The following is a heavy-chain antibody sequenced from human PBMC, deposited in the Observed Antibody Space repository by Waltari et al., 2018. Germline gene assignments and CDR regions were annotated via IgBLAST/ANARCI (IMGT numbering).Heavy chain of an antibody. D-gene: IGHD1-26*01. V-gene: IGHV3-21*01. CDR3: ARGGGSRDYDY. CDR2: ISSSSSYI. Sequence: EVQLVESGGGLVKPGGSLRLSCAASGFTFSSYSMNWVRQAPGKGMGWVSSISSSSSYIYHADSVKGRFTISRDNAKNSLYLQMNSLRAEDTAVYYCARGGGSRDYDYWGQGTLVTVSS. J-gene: IGHJ4*02. CDR1: GFTFSSYS.